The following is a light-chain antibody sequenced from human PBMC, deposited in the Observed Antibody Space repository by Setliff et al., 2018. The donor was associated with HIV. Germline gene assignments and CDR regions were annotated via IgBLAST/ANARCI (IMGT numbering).Light chain of an antibody. J-gene: IGLJ2*01. Sequence: KRVTISCTGNRSNIGAGYDVHWYQQLPGTAPKIVIYGNSNRPSGVPDRFSGSKSGTSASLVITGLQAEDEADYYCQSYSSSPSDSVVFGGGTK. CDR3: QSYSSSPSDSVV. V-gene: IGLV1-40*01. CDR2: GNS. CDR1: RSNIGAGYD.